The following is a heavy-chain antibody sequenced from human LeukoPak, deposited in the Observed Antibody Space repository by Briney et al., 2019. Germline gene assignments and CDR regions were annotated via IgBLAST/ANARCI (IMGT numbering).Heavy chain of an antibody. V-gene: IGHV1-2*02. Sequence: SVKVSCKASGYTFTGYYMHWVRQAPGQELEWMGWINPNSGGTNYAQKFQGRVTMTRDTAISPAYMEPSRLRSGDTAVDYFASARGYYDSSGYSDYGYWGQGTMVTVSS. D-gene: IGHD3-22*01. CDR2: INPNSGGT. CDR3: ASARGYYDSSGYSDYGY. CDR1: GYTFTGYY. J-gene: IGHJ4*02.